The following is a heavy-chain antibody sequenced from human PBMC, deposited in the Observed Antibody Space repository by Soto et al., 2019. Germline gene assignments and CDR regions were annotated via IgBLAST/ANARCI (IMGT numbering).Heavy chain of an antibody. Sequence: ASVKVSCKVSGYTLTELSMHWVRQAPGKGFEWMGGFDPEDGETMYAKKFQGRVTITEDTSTDTAYMELSSLRSEDTAVYYCATGPVYIVGATYLFYWGQGTLVPVSS. D-gene: IGHD1-26*01. CDR2: FDPEDGET. CDR1: GYTLTELS. J-gene: IGHJ4*02. V-gene: IGHV1-24*01. CDR3: ATGPVYIVGATYLFY.